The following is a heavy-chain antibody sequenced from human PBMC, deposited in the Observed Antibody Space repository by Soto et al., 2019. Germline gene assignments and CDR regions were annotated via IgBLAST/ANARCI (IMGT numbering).Heavy chain of an antibody. J-gene: IGHJ4*02. V-gene: IGHV3-74*01. D-gene: IGHD3-10*01. CDR3: ARGSGSGSYWYYFDY. Sequence: EVQLVESGGGLVQPGGSLRLSCAASGFTFSSYWMHWVRQAPGKGLVWVSRINSDGSSTSYADSVKGRFTISRDNAKNTLYLQMNSLRAEDTAMYYCARGSGSGSYWYYFDYWGQGTLVTVSS. CDR2: INSDGSST. CDR1: GFTFSSYW.